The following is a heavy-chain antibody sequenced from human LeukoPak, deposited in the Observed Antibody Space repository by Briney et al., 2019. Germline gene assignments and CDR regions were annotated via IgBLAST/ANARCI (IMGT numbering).Heavy chain of an antibody. CDR3: AKVPASSGWMDFDY. J-gene: IGHJ4*02. CDR1: GFTFSSYA. CDR2: ISGSGGST. D-gene: IGHD6-19*01. V-gene: IGHV3-23*01. Sequence: GGSLRLSCAASGFTFSSYAMSWVRQAPGKGLEWVSAISGSGGSTYYADSVRGRFTISRDNSKNTLYLQMNSLRAEDTAVYYCAKVPASSGWMDFDYWGQGTLVTVSS.